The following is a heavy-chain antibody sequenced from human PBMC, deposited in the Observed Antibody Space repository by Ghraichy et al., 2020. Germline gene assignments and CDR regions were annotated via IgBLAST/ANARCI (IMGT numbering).Heavy chain of an antibody. V-gene: IGHV3-30*18. Sequence: GGSLRLSCAASGFAFSNYGMHWVRQAPGKGLEWVAVLSYDGTNKYYADSVKGRFTISRDNSKSTLYLQMNSLRGEDTAVYYCTKESRTYYSYYYGMDVWGQGTTVTVSS. CDR1: GFAFSNYG. J-gene: IGHJ6*02. CDR3: TKESRTYYSYYYGMDV. CDR2: LSYDGTNK.